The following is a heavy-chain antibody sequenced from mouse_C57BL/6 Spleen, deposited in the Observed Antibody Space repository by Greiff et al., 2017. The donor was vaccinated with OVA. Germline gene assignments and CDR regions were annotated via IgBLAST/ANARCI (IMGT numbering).Heavy chain of an antibody. Sequence: EVKLQESGGGLVKPGGSLKLSCAASGFTFSDYGMHWVRQAPEKGLEWVAYISSGSSTIYYADTVKGRFTISRDNAKNTLFLQMTSLRSEDTAMYYCARPTYGSRLGYFDVWGTGTTVTVSS. CDR2: ISSGSSTI. D-gene: IGHD1-1*01. J-gene: IGHJ1*03. V-gene: IGHV5-17*01. CDR1: GFTFSDYG. CDR3: ARPTYGSRLGYFDV.